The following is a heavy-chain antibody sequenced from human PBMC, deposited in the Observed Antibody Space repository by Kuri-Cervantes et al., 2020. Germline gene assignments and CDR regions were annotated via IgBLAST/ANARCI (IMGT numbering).Heavy chain of an antibody. J-gene: IGHJ6*02. CDR1: GGSVSSGSYY. Sequence: SETLSLTCTVSGGSVSSGSYYWSWIRQPPGKGLEWIGYIYYSGSTNYNPSLKSRVTISVDTSKNQFSLKLSSVTAADTAVYYCAGYSSGWYPTVFDYYYCYGMDVRGQGTTVTVSS. CDR2: IYYSGST. D-gene: IGHD6-19*01. V-gene: IGHV4-61*01. CDR3: AGYSSGWYPTVFDYYYCYGMDV.